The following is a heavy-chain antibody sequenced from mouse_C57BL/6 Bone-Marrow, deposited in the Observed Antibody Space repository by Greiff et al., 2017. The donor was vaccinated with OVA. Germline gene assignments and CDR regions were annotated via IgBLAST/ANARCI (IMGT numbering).Heavy chain of an antibody. Sequence: VQLQQSGAELARPGASVKLSCKASGYTFTSYGISWVKQRTGPGLEWIGEIYPRSGNTYYNEKFKGKATLTADKSSSTAYMELRSLTSEDSAVYFCARPLYYGSSYGFDVWGTGTTVTVSS. CDR1: GYTFTSYG. CDR2: IYPRSGNT. J-gene: IGHJ1*03. V-gene: IGHV1-81*01. CDR3: ARPLYYGSSYGFDV. D-gene: IGHD1-1*01.